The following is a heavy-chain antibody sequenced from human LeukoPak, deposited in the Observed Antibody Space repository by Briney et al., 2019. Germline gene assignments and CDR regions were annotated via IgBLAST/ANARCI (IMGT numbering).Heavy chain of an antibody. J-gene: IGHJ3*02. CDR1: GFTFSSYS. CDR2: ISSSSSTI. CDR3: ARVNTPYCGGDCYPDAFDI. D-gene: IGHD2-21*02. V-gene: IGHV3-48*01. Sequence: PGGSLRLSCAASGFTFSSYSMNWVRQAPGKGLEWVSYISSSSSTIYYADSVKGRFTISRDNAKNSLYLQMNSLRAEDTAVYYCARVNTPYCGGDCYPDAFDIWGQGTMVTVSS.